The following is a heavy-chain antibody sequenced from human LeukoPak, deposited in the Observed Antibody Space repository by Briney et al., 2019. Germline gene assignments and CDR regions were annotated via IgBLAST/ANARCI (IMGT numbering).Heavy chain of an antibody. J-gene: IGHJ4*02. CDR1: GGTFSSYA. Sequence: GASVKVSCKASGGTFSSYAISWVRQAPGQGLEWMGGIIPIFGTANYAQKFQGRVTITADKSTSTAYMELSSLRSEDTAVYYCARVGDYGDYSFDYWGRGTLVTVSS. CDR2: IIPIFGTA. CDR3: ARVGDYGDYSFDY. D-gene: IGHD4-17*01. V-gene: IGHV1-69*06.